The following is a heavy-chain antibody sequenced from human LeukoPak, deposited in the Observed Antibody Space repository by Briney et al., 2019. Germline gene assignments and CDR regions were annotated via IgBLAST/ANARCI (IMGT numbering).Heavy chain of an antibody. CDR3: TAGSSWYGSDY. Sequence: GGSLRLSCGASGFTFSHYVMHWVRQAPGKGLEWVTGTSYDGRGKYYVDPVKGRFTIARDNSKDTLYLQMNSLRNEDTAVYYRTAGSSWYGSDYWGQGTLVTVSS. D-gene: IGHD6-13*01. CDR2: TSYDGRGK. J-gene: IGHJ4*02. CDR1: GFTFSHYV. V-gene: IGHV3-30*03.